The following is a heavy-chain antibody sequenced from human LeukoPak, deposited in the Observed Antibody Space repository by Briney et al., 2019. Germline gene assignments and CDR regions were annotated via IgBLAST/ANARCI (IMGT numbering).Heavy chain of an antibody. J-gene: IGHJ4*02. Sequence: SETLSLTCTVSGGSIGSYYWSWIRQPPGKGLDWIGYIYSSGSTNYNPSLKSRVTISIDTSKNQFSLNLSSVTAADTAVYYRARGASGYSYGWGQGTLVTVSS. CDR3: ARGASGYSYG. V-gene: IGHV4-59*01. D-gene: IGHD5-18*01. CDR2: IYSSGST. CDR1: GGSIGSYY.